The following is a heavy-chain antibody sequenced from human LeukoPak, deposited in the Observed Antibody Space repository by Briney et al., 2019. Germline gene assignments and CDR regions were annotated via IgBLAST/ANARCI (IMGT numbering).Heavy chain of an antibody. V-gene: IGHV3-23*01. CDR3: AKASDYYDSSGYYDY. D-gene: IGHD3-22*01. CDR1: GFTFQNYW. Sequence: GGSLRLSCAASGFTFQNYWMSWVRQAPGKGLEWVSAISGSGGSTYYADSVKGRFTISRDNSKNTLYLQMNSLRAEDTAVYYCAKASDYYDSSGYYDYWGQGTLVTVSS. CDR2: ISGSGGST. J-gene: IGHJ4*02.